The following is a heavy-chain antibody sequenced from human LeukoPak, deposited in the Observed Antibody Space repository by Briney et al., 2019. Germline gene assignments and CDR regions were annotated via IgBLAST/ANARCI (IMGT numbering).Heavy chain of an antibody. CDR3: AKPLWYQLLQGYYGLDV. J-gene: IGHJ6*02. CDR2: INPNSGGT. D-gene: IGHD2-2*01. CDR1: GYTFNGYY. V-gene: IGHV1-2*02. Sequence: ASVKVSCKASGYTFNGYYMHWVRQAPGQGLEWMGWINPNSGGTSYAQKFQGRVTMTTDTSISTAYMEVSRLESDDTAVYYCAKPLWYQLLQGYYGLDVWGQGTTVTV.